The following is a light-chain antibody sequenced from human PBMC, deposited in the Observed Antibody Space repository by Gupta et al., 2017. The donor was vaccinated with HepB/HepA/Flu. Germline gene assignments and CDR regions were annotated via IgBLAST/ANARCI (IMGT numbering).Light chain of an antibody. CDR2: GAS. Sequence: DIVFTHSPGTLSLSPGERHTRSRRASHSLSSSYLAWYQQKPGQAPRLLIYGASSRATGIPDRFSGSGSGTDFTLTISRLEAEDFAVYYCQQYGSSPITFGAGTKVDIK. J-gene: IGKJ3*01. V-gene: IGKV3-20*01. CDR3: QQYGSSPIT. CDR1: HSLSSSY.